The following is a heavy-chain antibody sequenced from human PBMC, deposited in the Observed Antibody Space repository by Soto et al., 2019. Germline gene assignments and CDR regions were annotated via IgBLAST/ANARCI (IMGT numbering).Heavy chain of an antibody. J-gene: IGHJ4*02. V-gene: IGHV4-31*03. Sequence: SETLSLTCTVSGGSISSGGYYWSWIRQHPGKGLEWIGYIYYSGSTYYNPSLKSRVTISVDTSKNQFSLKLSSVTAADTAVYYCAVTGYDYIWGSYRREPYYFDYWGQGTLVTVSS. CDR1: GGSISSGGYY. CDR3: AVTGYDYIWGSYRREPYYFDY. CDR2: IYYSGST. D-gene: IGHD3-16*02.